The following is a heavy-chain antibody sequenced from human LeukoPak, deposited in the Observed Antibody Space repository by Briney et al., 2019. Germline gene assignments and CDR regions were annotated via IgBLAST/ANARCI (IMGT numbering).Heavy chain of an antibody. Sequence: PGRSLRHSCAASGFTFSSYAMHWVRQAPGKGLEWVAVISYDGSNKYYADSVKGRFTISRDNSKNTLYLQMNSLRAEDTAVYYCAKDYLVTLDYWGQGTLVTVSS. J-gene: IGHJ4*02. V-gene: IGHV3-30-3*02. D-gene: IGHD4-23*01. CDR2: ISYDGSNK. CDR1: GFTFSSYA. CDR3: AKDYLVTLDY.